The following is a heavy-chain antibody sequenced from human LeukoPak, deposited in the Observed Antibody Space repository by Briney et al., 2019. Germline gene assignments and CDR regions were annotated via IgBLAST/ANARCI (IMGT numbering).Heavy chain of an antibody. J-gene: IGHJ4*02. CDR3: ARDLRSGGSFQPLDY. Sequence: GGSLRLSCAASGFTFSTYGMHWVRQAPGKGLEWVAFIRYDGSTKYYIDSVKGRFTVSRDNSKNTLYLQMNSLRAEDTAVYYCARDLRSGGSFQPLDYWGQGTLVTVSS. CDR1: GFTFSTYG. V-gene: IGHV3-30*02. CDR2: IRYDGSTK. D-gene: IGHD2-15*01.